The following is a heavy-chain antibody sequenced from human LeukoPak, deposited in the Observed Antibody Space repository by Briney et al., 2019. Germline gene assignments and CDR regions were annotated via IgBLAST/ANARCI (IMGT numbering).Heavy chain of an antibody. J-gene: IGHJ5*02. V-gene: IGHV1-69*04. D-gene: IGHD1-26*01. CDR1: GGTFSSYA. CDR2: IIPILGIA. Sequence: ASVTVSCTASGGTFSSYAISWVRQAPGQGLEWMGRIIPILGIANYAQKFQGRVTITADKSTSTAYMELRSLRSEDTAVYYCARVVGATKGHWFDPWGQGTLVTVSS. CDR3: ARVVGATKGHWFDP.